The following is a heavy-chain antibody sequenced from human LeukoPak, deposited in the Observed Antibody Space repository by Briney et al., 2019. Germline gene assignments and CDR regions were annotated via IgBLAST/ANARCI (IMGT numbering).Heavy chain of an antibody. CDR2: IDTYSGKT. D-gene: IGHD6-13*01. V-gene: IGHV1-18*01. Sequence: ASVKASCKASGYTYTTDGISWVRQAPGQGLEWMGGIDTYSGKTNYARKFPGRVTMTSDTSTSTAYMELRSLRSDDTAVYYCARDRGIAEADSFDPWGQGTLVTVSS. J-gene: IGHJ5*02. CDR3: ARDRGIAEADSFDP. CDR1: GYTYTTDG.